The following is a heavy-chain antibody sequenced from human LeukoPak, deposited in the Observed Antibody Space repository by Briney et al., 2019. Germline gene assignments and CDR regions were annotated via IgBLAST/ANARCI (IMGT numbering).Heavy chain of an antibody. J-gene: IGHJ3*02. D-gene: IGHD3-22*01. V-gene: IGHV3-53*01. Sequence: GGSLRLSCAASGFTVSSNYMSWVCQAPGKGLELVSVIYSGGRKYYADSVKGCFTISRENAKNTLYLQMKRLRAEDTAVYYWASYYALDAFDIWGQGTMVTVSS. CDR3: ASYYALDAFDI. CDR1: GFTVSSNY. CDR2: IYSGGRK.